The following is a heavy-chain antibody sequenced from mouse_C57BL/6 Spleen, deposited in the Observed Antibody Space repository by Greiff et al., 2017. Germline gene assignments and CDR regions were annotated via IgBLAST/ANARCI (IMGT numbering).Heavy chain of an antibody. D-gene: IGHD3-3*01. CDR2: IDPSDSYT. Sequence: QVQLQQPGAELVKPGASVKLSCKASGYTFTSYWMQWVKQRPGQGLEWIGEIDPSDSYTNYNQKFKGKATLTVDTSSSTAYMQLSSLTSEDSAVYYCARERDDYWGQGTTLTVSS. V-gene: IGHV1-50*01. CDR3: ARERDDY. J-gene: IGHJ2*01. CDR1: GYTFTSYW.